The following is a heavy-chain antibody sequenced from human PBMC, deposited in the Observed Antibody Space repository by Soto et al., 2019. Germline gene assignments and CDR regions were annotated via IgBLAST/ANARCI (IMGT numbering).Heavy chain of an antibody. J-gene: IGHJ6*02. Sequence: ASVKVSCKASGGTFSSYAISWVRQAPGQGLEWMGGIIPIFGTANYAQKFQGRVTITADKSTSTAYMELSSLRSEDTAVYYCAITRIAAAGYYYYGMDVWGQGTTVTVSS. V-gene: IGHV1-69*06. CDR1: GGTFSSYA. CDR3: AITRIAAAGYYYYGMDV. D-gene: IGHD6-13*01. CDR2: IIPIFGTA.